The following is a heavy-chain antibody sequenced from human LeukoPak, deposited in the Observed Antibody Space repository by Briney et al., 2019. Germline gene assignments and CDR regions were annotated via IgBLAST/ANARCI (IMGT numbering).Heavy chain of an antibody. D-gene: IGHD3-3*01. CDR2: IYTSGST. Sequence: PSETLSLTCTVSGGSISSGSYYWSWIRQPAGKGLEWIGRIYTSGSTNYNPSLKSRVTISVDTSKNQFSLKLSSVTAADTAVYYCARDRHNDFWSGCLDYWGQGTLVTVSS. CDR3: ARDRHNDFWSGCLDY. J-gene: IGHJ4*02. CDR1: GGSISSGSYY. V-gene: IGHV4-61*02.